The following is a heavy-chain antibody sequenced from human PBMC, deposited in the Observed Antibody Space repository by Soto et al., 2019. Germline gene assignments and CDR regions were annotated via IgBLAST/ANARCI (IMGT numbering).Heavy chain of an antibody. CDR1: GFTFSSYG. CDR2: ISYDGSNK. J-gene: IGHJ6*02. Sequence: GGSLRLSCAASGFTFSSYGMHWVRQAPGKGLEWVAVISYDGSNKYYADSVKGRFTISRDNSKNTLYLQMNSLRAEDTAVYYCAKAGATFNYGMDVWGQGTTVTVSS. V-gene: IGHV3-30*18. CDR3: AKAGATFNYGMDV.